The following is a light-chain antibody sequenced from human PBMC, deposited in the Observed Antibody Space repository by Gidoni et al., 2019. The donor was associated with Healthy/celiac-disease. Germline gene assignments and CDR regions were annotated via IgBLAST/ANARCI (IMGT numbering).Light chain of an antibody. CDR3: QQYGSSPLT. V-gene: IGKV3-20*01. CDR1: QSVSSSY. CDR2: GAS. J-gene: IGKJ4*01. Sequence: ELVLTQSPGTLSLSPGDRATLSCRASQSVSSSYLAWYQQKPGQAPRLLIYGASSRATGIPDRFSGSGSGTDFTLTISRLEPEDFAVYYCQQYGSSPLTFGGXTKVEIK.